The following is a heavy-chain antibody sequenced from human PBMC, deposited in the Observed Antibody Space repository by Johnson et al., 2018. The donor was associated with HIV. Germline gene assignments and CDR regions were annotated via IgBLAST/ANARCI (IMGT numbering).Heavy chain of an antibody. CDR3: AAGFCPASSVLELGDNVRGLLGLRWAM. CDR2: ISSSGRTI. D-gene: IGHD6-13*01. CDR1: GFTVNDYY. V-gene: IGHV3-11*01. J-gene: IGHJ1*01. Sequence: QVQLVESGGGLVKPGRSLRLSCTASGLTSGFTVNDYYMGWIRQAPGKGLEWVSIISSSGRTIYYVDSVKGRFTISRDNAKNSLYLQMNVLLCKRARFSSIAAGFCPASSVLELGDNVRGLLGLRWAMWG.